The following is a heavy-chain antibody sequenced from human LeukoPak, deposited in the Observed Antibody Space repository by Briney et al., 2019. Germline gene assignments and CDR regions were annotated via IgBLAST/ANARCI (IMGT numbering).Heavy chain of an antibody. D-gene: IGHD6-19*01. CDR2: IYSGDST. V-gene: IGHV3-66*01. Sequence: GGSLRLSCAASGFTFSSYEMNWVRQAPGKGLEWVSVIYSGDSTYYADSVKGRFSISRDDSKNTMYLQMNSLRAEDTAVYYCARAGSGQWYIDYWGQGTLVTVSS. J-gene: IGHJ4*02. CDR3: ARAGSGQWYIDY. CDR1: GFTFSSYE.